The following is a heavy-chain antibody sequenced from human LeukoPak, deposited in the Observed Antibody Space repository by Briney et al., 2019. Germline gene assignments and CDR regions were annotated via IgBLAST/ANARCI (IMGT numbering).Heavy chain of an antibody. D-gene: IGHD6-19*01. J-gene: IGHJ3*02. V-gene: IGHV3-21*01. CDR1: XXTFNXXX. Sequence: LSXXAXXXTFNXXXMHXXRQXXXXXXXXXSSITSSSSYIYCRDSVKGRFTISRDNAKNSLYLQMNSLRAEDTAVYYCAKIISDWSRGAFDIWGQGTMVTVSS. CDR2: ITSSSSYI. CDR3: AKIISDWSRGAFDI.